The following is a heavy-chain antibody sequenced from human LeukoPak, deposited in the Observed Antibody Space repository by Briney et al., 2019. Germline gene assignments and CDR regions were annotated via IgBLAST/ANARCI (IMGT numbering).Heavy chain of an antibody. CDR2: VKSDASST. D-gene: IGHD3-22*01. CDR3: VRGMRYYDTSGYYY. CDR1: GFTFSDYW. Sequence: GGSLRLSCAASGFTFSDYWMHWVRQAPGKGLVWVSRVKSDASSTNYADSVKGRFTISRDNAKNTLYLQMNRLRVEDTAFYYCVRGMRYYDTSGYYYWGQGTLVTVSS. V-gene: IGHV3-74*01. J-gene: IGHJ4*02.